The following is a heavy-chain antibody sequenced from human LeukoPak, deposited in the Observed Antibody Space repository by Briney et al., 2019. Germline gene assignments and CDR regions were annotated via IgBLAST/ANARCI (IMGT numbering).Heavy chain of an antibody. V-gene: IGHV4-4*07. CDR1: GGSISSYS. CDR2: FYTIFST. J-gene: IGHJ4*02. D-gene: IGHD5-18*01. Sequence: PSETLSLTCTVSGGSISSYSLSWIRQPAGKVLEWIGHFYTIFSTTYNPSLKSRITMSVDTSKNQFSLKLTSMSAADTAVYFCARGFSYAYLDYWGQGILVTVPS. CDR3: ARGFSYAYLDY.